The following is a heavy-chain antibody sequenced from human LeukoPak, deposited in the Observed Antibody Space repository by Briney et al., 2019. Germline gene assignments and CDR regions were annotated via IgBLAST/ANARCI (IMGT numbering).Heavy chain of an antibody. CDR1: GGSFSGYY. J-gene: IGHJ4*02. CDR2: INHSGST. CDR3: ASTGNRIAARTPRDY. V-gene: IGHV4-34*01. Sequence: PSETLSLTCAVYGGSFSGYYWSWIRQPPGKGLEWIGEINHSGSTNYNPSLKSRVTISVDTSKNQFSLKLSSVTAADTAVYSCASTGNRIAARTPRDYWGQGSLVTVSP. D-gene: IGHD6-6*01.